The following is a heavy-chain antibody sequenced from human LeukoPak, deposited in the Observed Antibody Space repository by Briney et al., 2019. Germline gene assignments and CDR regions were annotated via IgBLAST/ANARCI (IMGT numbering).Heavy chain of an antibody. V-gene: IGHV1-69*06. CDR3: ARGMVDTAMVGDWFDP. J-gene: IGHJ5*02. CDR2: IIPIFGTA. D-gene: IGHD5-18*01. Sequence: SVKVSCKASGGTFSSYAISWVRQAPGQGLEWMGGIIPIFGTANYAQKFQGRVTITADKSTSTAYMELSSLRSEDTAVYYCARGMVDTAMVGDWFDPWGQGTLVTVSS. CDR1: GGTFSSYA.